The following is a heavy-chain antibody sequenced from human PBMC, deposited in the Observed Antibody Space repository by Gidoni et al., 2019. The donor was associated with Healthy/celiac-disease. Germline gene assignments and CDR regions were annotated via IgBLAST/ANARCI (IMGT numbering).Heavy chain of an antibody. CDR3: ARQIGEIHLYYYYMDV. CDR2: IYPGDSDT. CDR1: GSSFTSYW. V-gene: IGHV5-51*01. Sequence: EVQLVQSGAAVKKPGESLTISCRGSGSSFTSYWIGWVRQMPGKGLEWMGIIYPGDSDTRYSPSFQGQVTISADKSISTAYLQWSSLKASDTAMYYCARQIGEIHLYYYYMDVWGKGTTVTVSS. D-gene: IGHD3-16*01. J-gene: IGHJ6*03.